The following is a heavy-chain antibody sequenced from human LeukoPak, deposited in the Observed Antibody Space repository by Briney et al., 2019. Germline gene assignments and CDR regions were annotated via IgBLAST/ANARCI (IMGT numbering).Heavy chain of an antibody. CDR3: ARDPALYSYGLSAQGY. V-gene: IGHV3-21*01. D-gene: IGHD5-18*01. CDR1: GFTFSSYS. J-gene: IGHJ4*02. CDR2: ISSSSSYI. Sequence: GGSLRLSCAASGFTFSSYSMNWVRQAPGKGLEWVSSISSSSSYIYYADSVKGRFTISRDNAKNSLYLQMNSLRAEDTAVYYCARDPALYSYGLSAQGYWGQGTLATVSS.